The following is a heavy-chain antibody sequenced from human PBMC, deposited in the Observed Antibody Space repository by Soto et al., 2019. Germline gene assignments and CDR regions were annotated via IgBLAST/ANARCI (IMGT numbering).Heavy chain of an antibody. Sequence: QVQLQESGPGLVKPSETLSLTCTVSGGSISSYYWSWIRQPPGRGLEWIVYIYYSGSTNYNPSLKSRVTRSVDTSMNQFSLKLSSVTAADTDVYYCARAQWLAFDYWGQGTLVTVSS. J-gene: IGHJ4*02. CDR3: ARAQWLAFDY. V-gene: IGHV4-59*01. D-gene: IGHD5-12*01. CDR1: GGSISSYY. CDR2: IYYSGST.